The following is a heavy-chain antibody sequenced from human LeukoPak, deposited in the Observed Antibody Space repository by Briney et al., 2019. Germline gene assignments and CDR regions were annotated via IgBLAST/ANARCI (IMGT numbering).Heavy chain of an antibody. D-gene: IGHD6-6*01. J-gene: IGHJ4*02. CDR2: ISGSGGST. CDR1: GFTFSSYA. CDR3: AKAGVISIAARPFDY. Sequence: PGGSLRLSCAASGFTFSSYAMSWVRQAPGKGLEWVSAISGSGGSTYYADPVKGRFTISRDNSKNTLYLQMNSLRAEDTAVYYCAKAGVISIAARPFDYWGQGTLVTVSS. V-gene: IGHV3-23*01.